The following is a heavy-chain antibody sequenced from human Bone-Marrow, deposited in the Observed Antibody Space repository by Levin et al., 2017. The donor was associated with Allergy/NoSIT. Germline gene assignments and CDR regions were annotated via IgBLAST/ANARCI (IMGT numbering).Heavy chain of an antibody. CDR3: AREGRGNAFDI. CDR1: GFILSTYP. V-gene: IGHV3-21*01. J-gene: IGHJ3*02. Sequence: SCAASGFILSTYPMHWVRQAPGKGLEWGSSISTSSTFIYYADSLKGRFTISRDKDNNSLYLQMNSLRVEDTAVYYCAREGRGNAFDIWGQGTMVTVSS. CDR2: ISTSSTFI. D-gene: IGHD5-12*01.